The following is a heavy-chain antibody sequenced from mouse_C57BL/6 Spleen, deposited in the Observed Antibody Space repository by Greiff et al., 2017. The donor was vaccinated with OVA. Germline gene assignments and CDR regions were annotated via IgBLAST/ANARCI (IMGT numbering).Heavy chain of an antibody. V-gene: IGHV14-4*01. CDR3: TTWGFTTKAMDY. Sequence: EVKLQESGAELVRPGASVKLSCTASGFNIKDDYMHWVKQRPEQGLEWIGWIDPENGDTEYASKFQGKATITADTSSNTAYLQLSSLTSEDTAVYYCTTWGFTTKAMDYWGQGTSVTVSS. J-gene: IGHJ4*01. D-gene: IGHD1-1*01. CDR1: GFNIKDDY. CDR2: IDPENGDT.